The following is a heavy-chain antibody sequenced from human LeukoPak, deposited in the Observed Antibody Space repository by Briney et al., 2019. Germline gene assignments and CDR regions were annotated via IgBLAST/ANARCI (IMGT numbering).Heavy chain of an antibody. CDR3: AREWCGELFPKNWFEP. D-gene: IGHD3-10*01. Sequence: PSQTLSLTCTVSGGSISSGSYYWSWIRQPAGKGLEWIGRIYTSGSTNYNPSLKSRVTISVDTSKNQFSLKLSSVTAADTAVYFCAREWCGELFPKNWFEPWGQGTLVTVSS. CDR1: GGSISSGSYY. CDR2: IYTSGST. V-gene: IGHV4-61*02. J-gene: IGHJ5*02.